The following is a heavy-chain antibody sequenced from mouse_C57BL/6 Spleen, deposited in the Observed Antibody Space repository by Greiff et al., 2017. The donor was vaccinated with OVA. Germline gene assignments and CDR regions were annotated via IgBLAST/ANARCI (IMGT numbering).Heavy chain of an antibody. J-gene: IGHJ4*01. V-gene: IGHV5-4*01. CDR2: ISDGGSYT. Sequence: EVQVVESGGGLVKPGGSLKLSCAASGFTFSSYAMSWVRQTPEKRLEWVATISDGGSYTYYPDNVKGRFTISRDNAKNNLYLQMSHLKSEDTAMYYCAGDKRYYYGSSPYAMDYWGQGTSVTVSS. CDR3: AGDKRYYYGSSPYAMDY. CDR1: GFTFSSYA. D-gene: IGHD1-1*01.